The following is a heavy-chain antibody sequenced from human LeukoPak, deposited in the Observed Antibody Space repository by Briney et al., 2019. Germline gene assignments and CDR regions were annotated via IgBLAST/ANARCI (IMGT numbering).Heavy chain of an antibody. J-gene: IGHJ6*01. CDR3: AKRGGDPSGGAYYYGMVV. Sequence: GGSLRLSCAASGFTFSRYAMNWLRRAPGKGLEWVSVISGSGHSTYSADSVKGRFAVSRDNSKNTVYLQMSSLRAEDTAVYYCAKRGGDPSGGAYYYGMVVWGQGTTVTVSS. CDR1: GFTFSRYA. D-gene: IGHD2-21*02. V-gene: IGHV3-23*01. CDR2: ISGSGHST.